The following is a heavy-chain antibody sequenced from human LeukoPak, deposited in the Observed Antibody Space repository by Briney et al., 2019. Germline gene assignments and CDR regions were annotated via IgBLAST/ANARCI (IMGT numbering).Heavy chain of an antibody. D-gene: IGHD3-22*01. Sequence: PETLSLTCAVYGGSFSGYYWSWIRQPPGKGLEWIGEINHSGSTNYNPSLKSRVTISVDTSKNQFSLKLSSVTAADTAVYYCARGQPWYYYDSSGYYYYYWGQGTLVTVSS. V-gene: IGHV4-34*01. CDR3: ARGQPWYYYDSSGYYYYY. CDR2: INHSGST. J-gene: IGHJ4*02. CDR1: GGSFSGYY.